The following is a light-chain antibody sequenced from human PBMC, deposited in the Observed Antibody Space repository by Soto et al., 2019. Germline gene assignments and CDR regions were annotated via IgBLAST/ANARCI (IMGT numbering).Light chain of an antibody. J-gene: IGKJ5*01. CDR2: GAS. V-gene: IGKV3-15*01. CDR1: QSVNSN. Sequence: EIVMTQSPGTLSVSPGERVILSCRASQSVNSNLAWYQQKPGQTPRLLISGASTRATGIPVRFSGSGSGTEFTLTISSLQSEDFAVYYCHQYHNWPLITFGQGTRLEIK. CDR3: HQYHNWPLIT.